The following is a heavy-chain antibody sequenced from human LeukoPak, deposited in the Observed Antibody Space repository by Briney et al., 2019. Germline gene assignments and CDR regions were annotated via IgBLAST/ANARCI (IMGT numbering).Heavy chain of an antibody. J-gene: IGHJ4*02. Sequence: GGSLRLSCAASGFTFSSYSMNWVRQAPGKGLEWVSYITSSSSTIYYADSVKGRFTISRDNAKNTLYLQMNCLRAEDTAIYYCATRGYWGQGTLVTVSS. CDR1: GFTFSSYS. CDR2: ITSSSSTI. CDR3: ATRGY. V-gene: IGHV3-48*01.